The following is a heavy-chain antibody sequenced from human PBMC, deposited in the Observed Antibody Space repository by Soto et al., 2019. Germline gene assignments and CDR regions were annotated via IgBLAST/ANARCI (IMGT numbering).Heavy chain of an antibody. CDR3: ARHGSY. CDR2: IYFSGST. Sequence: QLPLQESGPGLVKPSETLSLTCTVSGVSITNTSYYWGWIRQPPGKGLEWIGTIYFSGSTFYNPSLKSRLTISVYTSKNQFSLRLSSVTAADTAVYYCARHGSYWGQGTLVAVSS. J-gene: IGHJ4*02. V-gene: IGHV4-39*01. CDR1: GVSITNTSYY.